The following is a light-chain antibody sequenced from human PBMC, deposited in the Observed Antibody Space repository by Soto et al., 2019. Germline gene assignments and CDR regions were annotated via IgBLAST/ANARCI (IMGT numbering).Light chain of an antibody. CDR2: DVS. Sequence: QPALTQPASVSGSPGQSITISCIGTSSDVGGYNYVSWYQQHPGKAPKLMIYDVSNRPSGVSNRFSGSKSDNTASLTISGLQAEDEADYYCSSYTSSSTPYVFGTGTXVTVL. V-gene: IGLV2-14*01. CDR1: SSDVGGYNY. J-gene: IGLJ1*01. CDR3: SSYTSSSTPYV.